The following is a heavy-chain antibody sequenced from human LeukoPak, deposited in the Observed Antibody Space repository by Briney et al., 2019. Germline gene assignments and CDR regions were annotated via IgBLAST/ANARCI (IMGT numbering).Heavy chain of an antibody. CDR1: GFTFSGSA. CDR3: TSGTTSGESDY. D-gene: IGHD1-1*01. J-gene: IGHJ4*02. CDR2: IRSKANSYAT. Sequence: GGSLGLYCAASGFTFSGSAMHWVRQASGKGLEWVGRIRSKANSYATAYAASVKGRFTISRDDSKNTAYLQMNSLKTEDTAVYYCTSGTTSGESDYWGQGTLVTVSS. V-gene: IGHV3-73*01.